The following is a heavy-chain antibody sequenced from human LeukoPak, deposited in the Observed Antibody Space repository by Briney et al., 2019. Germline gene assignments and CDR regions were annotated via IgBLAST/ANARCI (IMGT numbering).Heavy chain of an antibody. Sequence: SETLSLTCAVYGGSFSGYYWSWIRQPPGKGLEWIGEINHSGSTNYNPSLKSRVTISVDTSKNQFSLKLNSVTAADTAVYYCTRIYSSSWFLNWFDPWGQGTLVTVSS. J-gene: IGHJ5*02. D-gene: IGHD6-13*01. CDR2: INHSGST. CDR1: GGSFSGYY. CDR3: TRIYSSSWFLNWFDP. V-gene: IGHV4-34*01.